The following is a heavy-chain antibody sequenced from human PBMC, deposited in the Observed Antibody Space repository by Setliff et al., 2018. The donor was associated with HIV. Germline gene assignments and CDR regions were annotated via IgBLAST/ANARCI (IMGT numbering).Heavy chain of an antibody. CDR2: FDPEYDKT. CDR1: GYTLTELS. CDR3: AKDRVSGWNNWFDP. D-gene: IGHD6-19*01. J-gene: IGHJ5*02. V-gene: IGHV1-24*01. Sequence: ASVKVSCKVSGYTLTELSIHWVRQAPGKGLEWMGGFDPEYDKTFYAQKFQGRLTMTRDTSTSTVHMDLSSLRSEDTAIYYCAKDRVSGWNNWFDPWGQGTLVTVSS.